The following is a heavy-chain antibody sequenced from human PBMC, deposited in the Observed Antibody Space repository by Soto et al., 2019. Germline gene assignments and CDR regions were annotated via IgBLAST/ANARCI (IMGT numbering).Heavy chain of an antibody. Sequence: GXSVKVVGKSAGYAFANDGIGWVRQATGQGLEWMGWISSDDGNTKYAQKCQGRVTMTTDTSTSTAYMELRSLRSDDTGVYYCARSARSLEPLQRPYFFDLWGQRTLVTVSS. D-gene: IGHD3-3*01. CDR2: ISSDDGNT. CDR3: ARSARSLEPLQRPYFFDL. CDR1: GYAFANDG. J-gene: IGHJ4*02. V-gene: IGHV1-18*01.